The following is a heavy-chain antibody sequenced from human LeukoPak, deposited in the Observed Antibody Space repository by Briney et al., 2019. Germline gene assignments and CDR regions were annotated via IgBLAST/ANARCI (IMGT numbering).Heavy chain of an antibody. CDR1: GFTFSSYA. Sequence: PGGSLRLSCAASGFTFSSYAMGWVRQPPGKGLEWVSGISSGGGSTYYTDSVKGRFTISRDNSKNTLYLQMNSLRAEDTAVYYCAKGTVTTSDYFDYWGQGTLVTVSS. D-gene: IGHD4-17*01. CDR2: ISSGGGST. CDR3: AKGTVTTSDYFDY. J-gene: IGHJ4*02. V-gene: IGHV3-23*01.